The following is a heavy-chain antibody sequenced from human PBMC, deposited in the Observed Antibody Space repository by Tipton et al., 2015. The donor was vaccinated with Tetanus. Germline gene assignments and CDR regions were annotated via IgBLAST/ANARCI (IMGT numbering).Heavy chain of an antibody. J-gene: IGHJ6*02. CDR2: ISSSSSTI. CDR1: GFTFSSYS. Sequence: SLRLSCAASGFTFSSYSMNWVRQAPGKGLEWVSYISSSSSTIYYADSVKGRFTISRDNAKNSLYLQMNSLRAEDTAVYYCARDTFYDSSGYYSEDYYYYGMDGWGQGTTVTVSS. D-gene: IGHD3-22*01. V-gene: IGHV3-48*01. CDR3: ARDTFYDSSGYYSEDYYYYGMDG.